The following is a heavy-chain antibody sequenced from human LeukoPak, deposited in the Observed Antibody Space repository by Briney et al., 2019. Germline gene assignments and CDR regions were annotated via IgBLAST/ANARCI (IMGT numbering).Heavy chain of an antibody. CDR1: GFTFSSYA. CDR2: ISYDGSNK. CDR3: AKDLTVAARLPFDY. V-gene: IGHV3-30-3*01. Sequence: PGRSLRLSCAASGFTFSSYAMHWVRQAPGKGLEWVAVISYDGSNKYYADSVKGRFTISRDNSKNTLYLQMNSLRAEDTAVYYCAKDLTVAARLPFDYWGQGTLVTVSS. J-gene: IGHJ4*02. D-gene: IGHD6-6*01.